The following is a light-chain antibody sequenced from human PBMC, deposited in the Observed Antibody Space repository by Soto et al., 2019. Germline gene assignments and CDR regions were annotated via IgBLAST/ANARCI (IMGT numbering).Light chain of an antibody. CDR1: QGIARA. CDR3: QQLSNYPLT. Sequence: AIHLTQSPSSLSATVGDSVTITCRASQGIARALAWYQQKPGKAPKLLIYDASSLESGVPSRFSGSGYVTDFTLTITSLQPEDFATYYCQQLSNYPLTFGCGTKVEI. J-gene: IGKJ4*01. CDR2: DAS. V-gene: IGKV1D-13*01.